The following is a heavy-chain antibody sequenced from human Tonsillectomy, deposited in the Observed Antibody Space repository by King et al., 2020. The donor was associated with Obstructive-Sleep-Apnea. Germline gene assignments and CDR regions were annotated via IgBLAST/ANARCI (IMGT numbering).Heavy chain of an antibody. CDR1: GGSISSYY. CDR3: ARHWNDYSWGSERGSFDY. D-gene: IGHD3-16*01. V-gene: IGHV4-59*08. Sequence: QLQESGPGLVKPSETLSLTCTVSGGSISSYYWSWTRQPPGKGLEWIGYIYYSGSTNYNPSLKSRVTISVDTSKNQFSLNLSSVTAADTAVYYCARHWNDYSWGSERGSFDYWGQGTLVTVSS. J-gene: IGHJ4*02. CDR2: IYYSGST.